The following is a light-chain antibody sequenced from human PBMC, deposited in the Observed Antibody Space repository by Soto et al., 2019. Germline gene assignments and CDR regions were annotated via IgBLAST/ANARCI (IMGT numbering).Light chain of an antibody. Sequence: DILMTQSQATLSVSPGERATLSCRARQLFSSSYLAWYQQKPGQAPRLLIYGASSRATGIPDRFSGSGSGTDFTLTISRLEPEDFAVYYCQQYGSSPTFGQGTKVDIK. CDR2: GAS. CDR1: QLFSSSY. V-gene: IGKV3-20*01. J-gene: IGKJ1*01. CDR3: QQYGSSPT.